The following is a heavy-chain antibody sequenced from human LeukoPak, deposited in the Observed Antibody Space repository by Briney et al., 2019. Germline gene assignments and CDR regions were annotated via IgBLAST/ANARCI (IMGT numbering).Heavy chain of an antibody. Sequence: PGGSLRLSCAASGFTFNIYGLHWVRQAPGKGLGWVAVIWYDGSNKFYADSVKGRFTISRDNSRDTVYLQMNSLRAEDTAVYYCARDQYYFGSGTPGDDAFDIWGQGTMVTVSS. CDR1: GFTFNIYG. CDR2: IWYDGSNK. J-gene: IGHJ3*02. V-gene: IGHV3-33*01. D-gene: IGHD3-10*01. CDR3: ARDQYYFGSGTPGDDAFDI.